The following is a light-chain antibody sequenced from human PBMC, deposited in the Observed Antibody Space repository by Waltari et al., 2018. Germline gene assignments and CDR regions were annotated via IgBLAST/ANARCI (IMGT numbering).Light chain of an antibody. Sequence: VLTQSPGTLSFSPGERATLSCRASQSISKYLVWYQQRPGQAPRLLIYAASTRATGIPDRFSGSGFGTDFSLTISRLEPEDFAVYYCQNHERLPATFGQGTRVEIK. CDR2: AAS. CDR1: QSISKY. J-gene: IGKJ1*01. CDR3: QNHERLPAT. V-gene: IGKV3-20*01.